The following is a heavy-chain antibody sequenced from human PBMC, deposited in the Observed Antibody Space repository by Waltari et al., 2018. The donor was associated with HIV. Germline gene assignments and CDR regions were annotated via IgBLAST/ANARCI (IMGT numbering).Heavy chain of an antibody. CDR3: ARLDFCLKYSFDY. J-gene: IGHJ4*02. V-gene: IGHV3-23*01. CDR2: LNDGGDGT. CDR1: GFTLSSYV. Sequence: EVHLLESGGGLVQAGGSLRRSCAGSGFTLSSYVMSWVRQAQGKGLGWVSGLNDGGDGTYYADSVKGRFTISRDNSKNKLYLQMKILRAEDTDTDYCARLDFCLKYSFDYWGQGTPVTVSS. D-gene: IGHD3-9*01.